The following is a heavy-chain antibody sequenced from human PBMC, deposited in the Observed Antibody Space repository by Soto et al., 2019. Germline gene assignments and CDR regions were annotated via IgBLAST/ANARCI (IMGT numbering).Heavy chain of an antibody. CDR2: ISYDGSNK. CDR3: ARDSLVRGVIIPSYGYYGMDV. J-gene: IGHJ6*02. Sequence: VAVISYDGSNKYYADSVKGRFTISRDNSKNTLYLQMNSLRAEDTAVNYCARDSLVRGVIIPSYGYYGMDVWGQGTTVTVSS. D-gene: IGHD3-10*01. V-gene: IGHV3-30-3*01.